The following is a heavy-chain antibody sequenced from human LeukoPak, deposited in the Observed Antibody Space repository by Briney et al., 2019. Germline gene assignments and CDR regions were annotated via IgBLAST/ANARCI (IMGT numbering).Heavy chain of an antibody. CDR1: RFDISIYN. J-gene: IGHJ6*02. Sequence: GGSLRLSCSASRFDISIYNLKWVRQAPGKGLEWVSSISTRSSYKYYADSVKGRFTISRDNANNSLYLQMDNLRAEDTAVYFCAKPLRPLGYFYGMDVWGPGTTVIVSS. CDR3: AKPLRPLGYFYGMDV. D-gene: IGHD2-15*01. CDR2: ISTRSSYK. V-gene: IGHV3-21*01.